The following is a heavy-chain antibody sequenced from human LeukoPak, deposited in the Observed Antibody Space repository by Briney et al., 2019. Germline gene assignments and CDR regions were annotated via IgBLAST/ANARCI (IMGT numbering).Heavy chain of an antibody. V-gene: IGHV3-7*01. Sequence: PGGSLRLSCVASGFTFSSYWMSWVRQAPGKGLEWVANIKVDGSEEYYVDSVKGRFTISRDNAKNSLYLQMNSLRAEDTALYYCARDSLTEGGDYWGQGTLVTVSS. CDR1: GFTFSSYW. CDR3: ARDSLTEGGDY. D-gene: IGHD3-16*01. CDR2: IKVDGSEE. J-gene: IGHJ4*02.